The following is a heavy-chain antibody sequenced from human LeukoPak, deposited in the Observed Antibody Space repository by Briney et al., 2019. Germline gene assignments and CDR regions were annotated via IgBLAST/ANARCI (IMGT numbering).Heavy chain of an antibody. J-gene: IGHJ4*02. Sequence: SETLSLTCTVSGGSISNYYWSWIRQSPGKGLEWIGYIDYSGSTDYHPSLKSRVTISVDTSKNQFSLKLSSVTAPDTAVYYCARLRDYYDSSGYSYYFDYWGQGTLATVSS. CDR1: GGSISNYY. CDR2: IDYSGST. D-gene: IGHD3-22*01. V-gene: IGHV4-59*08. CDR3: ARLRDYYDSSGYSYYFDY.